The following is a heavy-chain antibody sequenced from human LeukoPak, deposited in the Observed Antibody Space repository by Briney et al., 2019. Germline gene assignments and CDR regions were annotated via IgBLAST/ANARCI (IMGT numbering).Heavy chain of an antibody. CDR1: GGSISSNSYY. D-gene: IGHD2-2*01. V-gene: IGHV4-39*07. CDR3: ARMLVVVPAATHFDY. Sequence: PSETLSLTCTVSGGSISSNSYYWGWIRQPPGKGLEWIGSIYYSGTTYYNPSLKSRVTISVDTSKNQFSLKLSSVTAADTAVYYCARMLVVVPAATHFDYWGQGTLVTVSS. J-gene: IGHJ4*02. CDR2: IYYSGTT.